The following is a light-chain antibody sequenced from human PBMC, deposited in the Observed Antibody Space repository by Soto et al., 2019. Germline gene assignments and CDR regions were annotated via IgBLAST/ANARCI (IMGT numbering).Light chain of an antibody. Sequence: QSALTQPASVSGSPGQSITISCTGTSSDVGSYNLVSWYQHLPGKAPKLMIFEVTKRPSGVSTRFSGSKSGNTASLTISGRQAEDEADYYCSSYAGSSIFVVFGGGTKLTVL. CDR3: SSYAGSSIFVV. CDR2: EVT. J-gene: IGLJ2*01. CDR1: SSDVGSYNL. V-gene: IGLV2-23*02.